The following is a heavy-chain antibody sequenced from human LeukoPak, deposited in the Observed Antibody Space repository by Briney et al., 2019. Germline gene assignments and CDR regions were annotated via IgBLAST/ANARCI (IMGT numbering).Heavy chain of an antibody. V-gene: IGHV5-51*01. J-gene: IGHJ4*02. Sequence: GESLKISCRSSGYSFTSYWIGWVRQMPGKGLEWMGIIYPGDSDTRYSPSFQGQVTISADKSISTAYLQWSSLKASDTAMYYCARGDVLRYFDWPYYFDYWGQGTLVTVSS. CDR1: GYSFTSYW. D-gene: IGHD3-9*01. CDR2: IYPGDSDT. CDR3: ARGDVLRYFDWPYYFDY.